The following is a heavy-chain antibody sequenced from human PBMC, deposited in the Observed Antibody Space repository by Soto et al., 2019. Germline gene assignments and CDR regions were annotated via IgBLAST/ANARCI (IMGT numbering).Heavy chain of an antibody. Sequence: SVKVSCKASGGTFSSYAISWVRQAPGQGLEWMGGIIPIFGTANYAQKFQGRVTITADKSTSTAYMELSSLRSEDTAVYYCARDPAYYYDSSGYHFDYWGQGTLVTVSS. CDR2: IIPIFGTA. D-gene: IGHD3-22*01. J-gene: IGHJ4*02. V-gene: IGHV1-69*06. CDR1: GGTFSSYA. CDR3: ARDPAYYYDSSGYHFDY.